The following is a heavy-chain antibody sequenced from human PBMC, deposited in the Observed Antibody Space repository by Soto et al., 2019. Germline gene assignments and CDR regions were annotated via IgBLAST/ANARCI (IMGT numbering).Heavy chain of an antibody. Sequence: SETLSLTCPVSGGSISSGDYYWSWIRQPPGKGLEWIGYIYYSGSTYYNPSLKSRVTISVDTSKNQFPLKLSSVTAADTAVYYCARDTTYYYDSSGYYYRKHFDYWGQGTLVTVSS. CDR1: GGSISSGDYY. V-gene: IGHV4-30-4*01. CDR2: IYYSGST. J-gene: IGHJ4*02. D-gene: IGHD3-22*01. CDR3: ARDTTYYYDSSGYYYRKHFDY.